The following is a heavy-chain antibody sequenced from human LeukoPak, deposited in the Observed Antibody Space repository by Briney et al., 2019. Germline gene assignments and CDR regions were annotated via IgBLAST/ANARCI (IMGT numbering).Heavy chain of an antibody. Sequence: GASVKVSCKASGYTFTSYYMHWVRQAPGQGLEWMGIINPSGGSTSYAQKFQGRVTMTRDTSTSTVYMELSSLRSEDTAVYYCAREAGGAAAGTREGDYWGQGTLVTVSS. CDR1: GYTFTSYY. CDR2: INPSGGST. D-gene: IGHD6-13*01. V-gene: IGHV1-46*01. J-gene: IGHJ4*02. CDR3: AREAGGAAAGTREGDY.